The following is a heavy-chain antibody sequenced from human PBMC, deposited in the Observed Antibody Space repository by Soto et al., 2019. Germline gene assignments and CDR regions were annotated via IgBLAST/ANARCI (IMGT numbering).Heavy chain of an antibody. CDR2: IYYSGST. J-gene: IGHJ4*02. CDR1: GGSISSYY. Sequence: SGTLSLTCTVSGGSISSYYWSWIRQPPGKGLEWIGYIYYSGSTNYNPSLKSRVTISVDTSKNQFSLKLSSVTAADTAVYYCARDTFSITGTTFDYWGQGTLVTVSS. D-gene: IGHD1-7*01. V-gene: IGHV4-59*01. CDR3: ARDTFSITGTTFDY.